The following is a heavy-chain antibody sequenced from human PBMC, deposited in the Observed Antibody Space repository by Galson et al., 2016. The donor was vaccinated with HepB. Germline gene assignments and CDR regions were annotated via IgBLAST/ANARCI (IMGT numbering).Heavy chain of an antibody. Sequence: SVKVSCKASGGTFSTYTITWVRQAPGQGLEWMGGIIPSFGTATYAQKFQGRVTISADESTSTAYMELSSLRSEDTAVYYCARGEEQGLDVLFHYWGQGTLVTVSS. V-gene: IGHV1-69*13. CDR2: IIPSFGTA. J-gene: IGHJ4*02. CDR1: GGTFSTYT. CDR3: ARGEEQGLDVLFHY. D-gene: IGHD6-19*01.